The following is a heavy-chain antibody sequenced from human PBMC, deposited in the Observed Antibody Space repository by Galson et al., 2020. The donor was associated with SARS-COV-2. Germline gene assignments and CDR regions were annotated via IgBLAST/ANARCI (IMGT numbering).Heavy chain of an antibody. J-gene: IGHJ4*02. V-gene: IGHV3-74*01. Sequence: GGSLRLSCAASGFTFSSYWMHWVRQAPGKGLVWVSRIYSEGSSTSYADSVRGRFTISGDNAKNTLYLQMNSLRAEDTAVYYCARGDMGNDDFGCGGQGALGSVSS. CDR3: ARGDMGNDDFGC. CDR2: IYSEGSST. D-gene: IGHD7-27*01. CDR1: GFTFSSYW.